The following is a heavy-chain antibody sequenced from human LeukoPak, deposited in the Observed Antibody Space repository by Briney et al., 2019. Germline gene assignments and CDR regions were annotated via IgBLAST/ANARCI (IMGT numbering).Heavy chain of an antibody. V-gene: IGHV4-39*01. D-gene: IGHD2-2*01. CDR2: IYYSGST. CDR1: GGSISSSSYY. J-gene: IGHJ4*02. Sequence: SETLSLTCTVSGGSISSSSYYWGWIRQPPGKGLEWIGSIYYSGSTYYNPSLKSRVTISVDTSKNQFSLKLSSVTAADTAVYYCARGFPKYCSGTSCYYFDYWGQGTLVTVSS. CDR3: ARGFPKYCSGTSCYYFDY.